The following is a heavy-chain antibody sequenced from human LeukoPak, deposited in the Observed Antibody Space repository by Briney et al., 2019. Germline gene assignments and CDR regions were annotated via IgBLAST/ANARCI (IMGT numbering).Heavy chain of an antibody. J-gene: IGHJ6*03. Sequence: KPSETLSLTCAVSGGSISSGGYSWSWIRQPPGKGLEWIGYIYYSGSTYYNPSLKSRVTMSVDTSKNQFSLKLSSVTAADTAVYYCARVERGNYSTEYMDVWGKGTTVTVSS. V-gene: IGHV4-30-4*07. CDR1: GGSISSGGYS. D-gene: IGHD4-11*01. CDR3: ARVERGNYSTEYMDV. CDR2: IYYSGST.